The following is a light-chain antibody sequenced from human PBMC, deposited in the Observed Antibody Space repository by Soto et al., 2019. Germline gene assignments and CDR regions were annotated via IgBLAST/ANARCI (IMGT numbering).Light chain of an antibody. Sequence: DIQMTQSPSTLSASVGDRVTISCRASQSISRWVAWYQQKPGKAPKLLMSDASSLERGVPSRFSGSGSGTEFTLTISSLQPDDFSTYYCQHYDTYSRTFGQGTMVEIK. J-gene: IGKJ1*01. V-gene: IGKV1-5*01. CDR1: QSISRW. CDR2: DAS. CDR3: QHYDTYSRT.